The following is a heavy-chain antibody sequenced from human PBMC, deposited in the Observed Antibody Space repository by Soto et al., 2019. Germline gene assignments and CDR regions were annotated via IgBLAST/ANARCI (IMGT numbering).Heavy chain of an antibody. V-gene: IGHV4-39*01. CDR2: IYYSGST. Sequence: PSETLSLTCTVSGVSISSSSYYWGWIRQPPGKGLEWIGSIYYSGSTYYNPSLKSRVTISVDTSKNQFSLKLSSVTAADTAVYYCARNHWNYGANWLHPCGQGTLVTVSS. J-gene: IGHJ5*02. CDR3: ARNHWNYGANWLHP. CDR1: GVSISSSSYY. D-gene: IGHD1-7*01.